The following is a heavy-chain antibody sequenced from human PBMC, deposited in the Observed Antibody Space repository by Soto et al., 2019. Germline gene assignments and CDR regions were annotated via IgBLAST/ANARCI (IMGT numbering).Heavy chain of an antibody. V-gene: IGHV1-69*01. Sequence: QVQLVQSGAEVKKPGSSVKVSCKASGGTFSSYAISWVRQAPGQGLEWMGGIIPIFGTANYAQKFQGRVTITADESTSTDYMELSSLRSEDTAVYYCARGVVLLWFGDPPKQNWFDPWGQGTLVTVSS. CDR2: IIPIFGTA. J-gene: IGHJ5*02. CDR3: ARGVVLLWFGDPPKQNWFDP. D-gene: IGHD3-10*01. CDR1: GGTFSSYA.